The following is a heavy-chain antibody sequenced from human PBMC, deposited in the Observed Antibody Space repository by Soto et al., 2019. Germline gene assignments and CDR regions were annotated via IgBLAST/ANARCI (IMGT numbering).Heavy chain of an antibody. D-gene: IGHD3-16*01. CDR1: GGSISSGGYY. CDR3: ARDTVLGGGRYFDY. Sequence: QVQLQESGPGLVKPSQTLSLTCTVSGGSISSGGYYWSWIRQHPGKGLEWIGYIYYSGSTYYNPSRKRRATRPVDTSKNQFSLKLSAVTAADTAVYYCARDTVLGGGRYFDYWGQGTLVTVSS. V-gene: IGHV4-31*03. J-gene: IGHJ4*02. CDR2: IYYSGST.